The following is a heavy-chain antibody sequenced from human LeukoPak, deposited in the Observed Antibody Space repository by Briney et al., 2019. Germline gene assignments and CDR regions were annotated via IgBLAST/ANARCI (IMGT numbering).Heavy chain of an antibody. V-gene: IGHV4-4*02. D-gene: IGHD6-19*01. Sequence: PSETLSLTCAVSGGSISSSNWWSWVRQPPGKGLEWIGYIHYSGSTTYNPSLKSRVTISIDTSKNQFSLNLKSVTAADTAVYYCARDGRGIEVAGIYYFGMDVWGQGTTVTVS. CDR2: IHYSGST. CDR1: GGSISSSNW. J-gene: IGHJ6*02. CDR3: ARDGRGIEVAGIYYFGMDV.